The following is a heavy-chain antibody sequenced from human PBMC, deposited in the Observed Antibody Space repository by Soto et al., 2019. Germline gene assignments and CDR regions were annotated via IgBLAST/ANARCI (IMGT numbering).Heavy chain of an antibody. D-gene: IGHD3-9*01. CDR2: IIPIFGTA. V-gene: IGHV1-69*13. CDR1: GVTFSSYA. Sequence: AVQVAYKGSGVTFSSYAISWVRQAPGQGLEWMGGIIPIFGTANYAQKFQGRVTITADESTSTAYMELSSLRSEDTAVYYCARVGTYYDILTAQNWFDPWGQGTLVTVSS. CDR3: ARVGTYYDILTAQNWFDP. J-gene: IGHJ5*02.